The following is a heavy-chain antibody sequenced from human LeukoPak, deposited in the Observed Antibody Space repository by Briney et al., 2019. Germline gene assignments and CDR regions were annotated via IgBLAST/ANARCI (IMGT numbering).Heavy chain of an antibody. Sequence: SETLSLTCTVSGGSISSYYWSWLRQPPGKGLEWLGYIYYSGSTNYNPSLKSRVTISVDTSKNQFSLKLSSVTAADTAVYYCARGLYYYDSSGYSRRCYFDYWGQGTLVTVSS. J-gene: IGHJ4*02. CDR2: IYYSGST. CDR3: ARGLYYYDSSGYSRRCYFDY. V-gene: IGHV4-59*12. CDR1: GGSISSYY. D-gene: IGHD3-22*01.